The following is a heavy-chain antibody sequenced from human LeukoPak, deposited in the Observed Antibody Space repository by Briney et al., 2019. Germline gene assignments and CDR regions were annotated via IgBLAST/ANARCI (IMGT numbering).Heavy chain of an antibody. CDR2: ISAYNGNT. CDR3: ARAAVGATPSAYYFDY. J-gene: IGHJ4*02. CDR1: GYTFTSYG. D-gene: IGHD1-26*01. V-gene: IGHV1-18*01. Sequence: ASVKVSCKASGYTFTSYGISWVRQAPGQGLEWMGWISAYNGNTNYAQKLQGRVTMTTDTSTSTAYMELRSLRSDDTAVYYCARAAVGATPSAYYFDYWGQGTLVTVSS.